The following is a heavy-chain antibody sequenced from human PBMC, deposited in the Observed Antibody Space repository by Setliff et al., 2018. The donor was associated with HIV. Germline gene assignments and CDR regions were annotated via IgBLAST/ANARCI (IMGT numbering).Heavy chain of an antibody. J-gene: IGHJ5*02. D-gene: IGHD3-9*01. CDR2: IYYTGTT. CDR3: VRTPTTYYDILTGYRFDP. Sequence: SETLSLTCTVSGGSISGDYWSWIRQPPGKGLEWIGYIYYTGTTNYNPSLKSRVAISVDTSSNQFSLKLTSVTAADTAVYFCVRTPTTYYDILTGYRFDPWGQGTLVTVSS. V-gene: IGHV4-59*01. CDR1: GGSISGDY.